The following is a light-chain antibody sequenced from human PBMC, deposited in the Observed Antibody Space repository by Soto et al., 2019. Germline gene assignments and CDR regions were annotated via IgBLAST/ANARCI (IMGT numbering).Light chain of an antibody. CDR1: SSDIGTNY. V-gene: IGLV1-47*01. CDR2: RNN. CDR3: SSYTSISPYV. Sequence: QSVLTQPPSVSGTPGQWITISCSGSSSDIGTNYVYWYQQLPGAAPKLLIYRNNQRPSGVPDRFSGSKSGTSASLAISGLRSEDEADYYCSSYTSISPYVFGAGTKVTVL. J-gene: IGLJ1*01.